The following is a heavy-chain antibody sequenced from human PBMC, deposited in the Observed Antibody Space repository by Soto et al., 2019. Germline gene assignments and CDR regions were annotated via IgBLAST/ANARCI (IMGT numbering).Heavy chain of an antibody. J-gene: IGHJ5*02. CDR2: TNAANGDT. Sequence: EASVKVSCKASGYTFTSYGIHWVRQAPGQRLEWMGWTNAANGDTKYSPKFQGRVTITRDTSASTAYMELSSLRSEDTAVYYCVRRHVSATGIDWFDPWGQGTLVTVSS. V-gene: IGHV1-3*01. D-gene: IGHD6-13*01. CDR3: VRRHVSATGIDWFDP. CDR1: GYTFTSYG.